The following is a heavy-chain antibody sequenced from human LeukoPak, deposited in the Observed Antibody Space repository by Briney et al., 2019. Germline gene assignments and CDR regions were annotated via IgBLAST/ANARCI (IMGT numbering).Heavy chain of an antibody. CDR1: GFTFSNYW. V-gene: IGHV3-7*04. D-gene: IGHD2-21*01. CDR3: AREGLWVGLDSGKTRQAYWES. J-gene: IGHJ3*01. Sequence: GGSLRLSCAASGFTFSNYWMSWVRQAPGKGLRWVANIKEDGSEKYYADSVKGWFTISRDNAKNSLNLQMNSLRAEDTAVYYCAREGLWVGLDSGKTRQAYWESWGQGTMVTVSS. CDR2: IKEDGSEK.